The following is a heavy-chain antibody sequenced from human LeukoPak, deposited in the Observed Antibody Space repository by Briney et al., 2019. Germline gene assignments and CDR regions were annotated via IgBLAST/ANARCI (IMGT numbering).Heavy chain of an antibody. CDR3: ARVRYFDWLSAGYYFDY. CDR1: GLTFTYYA. CDR2: ISGSGGSA. D-gene: IGHD3-9*01. J-gene: IGHJ4*02. Sequence: PGGSLRLSCTASGLTFTYYAMTWVRQAPGKGLEWVSLISGSGGSAKYADSVKGRFTISRDNSKNTLFLQMSSLRAEDTAVYYCARVRYFDWLSAGYYFDYWGQGTLVTVSS. V-gene: IGHV3-23*01.